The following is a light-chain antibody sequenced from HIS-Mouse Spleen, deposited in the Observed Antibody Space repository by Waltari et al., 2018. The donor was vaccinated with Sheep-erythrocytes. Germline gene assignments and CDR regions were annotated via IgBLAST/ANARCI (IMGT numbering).Light chain of an antibody. J-gene: IGKJ1*01. Sequence: EIVLTQSPGTLSLSPGERATLSCRASQSVSSSYLAWYQQKPGQPHRLLIYGASSRATGIPDRFSGSGSGTDFTLTISRLEPEDFAVYYCQQYGSSLRTFGQGTKVEIK. CDR1: QSVSSSY. CDR2: GAS. V-gene: IGKV3-20*01. CDR3: QQYGSSLRT.